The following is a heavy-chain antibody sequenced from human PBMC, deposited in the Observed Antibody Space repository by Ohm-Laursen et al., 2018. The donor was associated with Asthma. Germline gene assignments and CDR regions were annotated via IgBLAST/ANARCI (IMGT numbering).Heavy chain of an antibody. CDR1: GGTFSSYA. J-gene: IGHJ6*02. CDR2: IIPIFGTA. D-gene: IGHD6-13*01. V-gene: IGHV1-69*01. Sequence: ESSVKVSCKASGGTFSSYAISWVRQAPGQGLEWMGGIIPIFGTANYAQKFQGRVTITADESTSTAYMELSSLRSEDTAVYYCARSNSSSWGLPVYYGMDVWGQGTTVTVSS. CDR3: ARSNSSSWGLPVYYGMDV.